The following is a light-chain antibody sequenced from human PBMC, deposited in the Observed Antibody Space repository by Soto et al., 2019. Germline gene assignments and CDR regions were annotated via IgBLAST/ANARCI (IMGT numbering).Light chain of an antibody. CDR2: STS. J-gene: IGLJ3*02. Sequence: QAVVTQEPSLTVSPGGTVTLTCASSTGAVTSGCYPNWFQQKPGQAPRPLIYSTSNRHSWTPTRFSGSLLGGKAALTLSGVQPEDEAEYHCLLYFGGAQPWVFGGGTKVTVL. V-gene: IGLV7-43*01. CDR3: LLYFGGAQPWV. CDR1: TGAVTSGCY.